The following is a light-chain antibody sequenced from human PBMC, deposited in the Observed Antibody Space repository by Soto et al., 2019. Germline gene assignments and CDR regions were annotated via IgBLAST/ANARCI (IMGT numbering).Light chain of an antibody. V-gene: IGKV3-15*01. CDR3: QHYNTSLRP. CDR1: QSVSSN. CDR2: GAS. J-gene: IGKJ1*01. Sequence: EIVMTQSPATLSVSTGEGATLSCRASQSVSSNLAWYQQKPGQAPRLLIYGASSRDSGIPSRISGSGSGTDRTIILSTQQPEVSAGYYSQHYNTSLRPFGQGTKVDIK.